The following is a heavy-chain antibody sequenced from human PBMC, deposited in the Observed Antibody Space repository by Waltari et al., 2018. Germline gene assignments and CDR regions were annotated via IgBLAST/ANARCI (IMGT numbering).Heavy chain of an antibody. CDR3: ARGKSIAAAERLDYYYGMDV. Sequence: QVQLVQSGAEVKKPGSSVKVSCKASGATFSSYAISWVRQAPGQGLEWMGGIIPIFGTANYAQKFQGRVTITTDESTSTAYMELSSLRSEDTAVYYCARGKSIAAAERLDYYYGMDVWGQGTTVTVSS. V-gene: IGHV1-69*05. D-gene: IGHD6-13*01. J-gene: IGHJ6*02. CDR1: GATFSSYA. CDR2: IIPIFGTA.